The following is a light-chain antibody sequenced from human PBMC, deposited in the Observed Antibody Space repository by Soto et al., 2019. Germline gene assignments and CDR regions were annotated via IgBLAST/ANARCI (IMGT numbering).Light chain of an antibody. CDR1: QSVSSN. V-gene: IGKV3-15*01. CDR3: QQYNNWPRVT. CDR2: GAS. J-gene: IGKJ3*01. Sequence: EIVMTQSPATLSVSPGERATLSCRASQSVSSNLAWYQQKPGQAPRLLIYGASTRATGIPARFSGSGSGTEFPLTISSLQSEDCAVYYCQQYNNWPRVTFGPGTKVDIK.